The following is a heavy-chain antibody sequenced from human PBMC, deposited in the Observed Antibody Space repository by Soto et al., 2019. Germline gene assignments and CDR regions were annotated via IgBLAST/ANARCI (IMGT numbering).Heavy chain of an antibody. J-gene: IGHJ4*02. V-gene: IGHV4-31*03. CDR3: ARGTGDY. Sequence: QVQLQESGPGLVKPSQTLSLTCTVSGGSISSGGYYWRWIRQHPGKGLEWIGYIYYSGSTYYKPSLMCRVTIAGDTSKNLSALKLSSVAAADTAVYYCARGTGDYWGQGTLVPVTS. D-gene: IGHD7-27*01. CDR1: GGSISSGGYY. CDR2: IYYSGST.